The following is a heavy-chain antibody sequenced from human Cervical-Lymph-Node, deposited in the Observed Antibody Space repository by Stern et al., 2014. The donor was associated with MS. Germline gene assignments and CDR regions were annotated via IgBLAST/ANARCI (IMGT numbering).Heavy chain of an antibody. CDR2: ISGHNGNT. Sequence: VQLVQSGAEVKKPGASVKVSCKTSAYTFTNYGISWVRQAPGQGLEWMGWISGHNGNTDYAQKLQGRFTMTTDTSTGTAYMELRSLRSDDTAVYYCARDRAWGTYYDYFDYWGQGTLVPVSS. V-gene: IGHV1-18*01. CDR3: ARDRAWGTYYDYFDY. J-gene: IGHJ4*02. D-gene: IGHD1-26*01. CDR1: AYTFTNYG.